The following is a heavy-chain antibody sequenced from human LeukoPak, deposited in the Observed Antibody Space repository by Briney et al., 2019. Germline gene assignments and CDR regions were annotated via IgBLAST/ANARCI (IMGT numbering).Heavy chain of an antibody. D-gene: IGHD3-10*01. Sequence: GSLRLSCAVSGFTFSSYSVSWARQAPGKGLEWVSSISSSSSSIYYADSVRGRSTISRDNAKNSLYLQMNSLRAEDTAVYYCARLRPTPYHFDYWGQGALVTVSS. CDR1: GFTFSSYS. CDR2: ISSSSSSI. J-gene: IGHJ4*02. CDR3: ARLRPTPYHFDY. V-gene: IGHV3-21*01.